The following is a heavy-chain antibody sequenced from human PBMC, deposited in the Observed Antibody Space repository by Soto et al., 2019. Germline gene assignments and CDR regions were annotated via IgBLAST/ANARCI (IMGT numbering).Heavy chain of an antibody. D-gene: IGHD2-21*01. J-gene: IGHJ3*02. CDR3: ARDRENCGGECSSAFDS. CDR2: ISGSGGST. Sequence: GGSLRLSCAASGFTFSSYAMSWVRQAPGKGLEWVSAISGSGGSTYYADSVKGRFTISRDNSKKTLYLQMNSLRAADTAVYYCARDRENCGGECSSAFDSSGQATRVTVSS. CDR1: GFTFSSYA. V-gene: IGHV3-23*01.